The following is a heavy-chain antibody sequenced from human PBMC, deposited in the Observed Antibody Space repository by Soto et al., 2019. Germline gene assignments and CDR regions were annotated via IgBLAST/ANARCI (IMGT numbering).Heavy chain of an antibody. CDR3: ARDQLYYNDISGRPLNAFDV. CDR1: GLSFRNYG. J-gene: IGHJ3*01. Sequence: GGSLTLSCAACGLSFRNYGTNWVRQAQGKGLEWVSYIGIGSSTKYYADSVKGRFTISRDNAKNSLYLQMNSLRAEDTAVYYCARDQLYYNDISGRPLNAFDVWGQGTMVTVSS. D-gene: IGHD3-22*01. CDR2: IGIGSSTK. V-gene: IGHV3-48*01.